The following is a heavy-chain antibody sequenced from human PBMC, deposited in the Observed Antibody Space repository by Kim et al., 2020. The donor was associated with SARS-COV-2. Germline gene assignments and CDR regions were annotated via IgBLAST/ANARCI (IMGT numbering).Heavy chain of an antibody. Sequence: SETLSLTCAVSGGSISSSYWWTWVRQPPGKGLEWIGEIYHSGSTNYNPSFKSRVTISVDKSKNQFYLKLRSVTAADTAVFYCARARYYDSGSYAVYGMD. CDR2: IYHSGST. J-gene: IGHJ6*01. CDR1: GGSISSSYW. CDR3: ARARYYDSGSYAVYGMD. D-gene: IGHD3-10*01. V-gene: IGHV4-4*02.